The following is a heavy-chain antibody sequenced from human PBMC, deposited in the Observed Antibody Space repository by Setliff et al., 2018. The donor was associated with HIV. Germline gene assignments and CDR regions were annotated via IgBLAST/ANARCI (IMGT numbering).Heavy chain of an antibody. J-gene: IGHJ4*02. Sequence: GGSLRLSCAASGFTFNSYGIHWVRQAPGKGLEWVALIWYDASKKEYSDSVKGRFNILRDDSKKTAYLQMNSLRDEDTAVYYCARHGEYNYDMSFHYWGQGTLVTVSS. D-gene: IGHD3-22*01. V-gene: IGHV3-33*01. CDR3: ARHGEYNYDMSFHY. CDR1: GFTFNSYG. CDR2: IWYDASKK.